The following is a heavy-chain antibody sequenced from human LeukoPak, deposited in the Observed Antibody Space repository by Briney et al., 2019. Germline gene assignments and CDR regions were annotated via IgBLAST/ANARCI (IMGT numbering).Heavy chain of an antibody. CDR3: ARLADSSSSPVYYFDY. V-gene: IGHV4-34*01. Sequence: PSETLSLTCAVYGESFSGYFWNWIRQPPGKGLEWIGEINHSGSTSNHNPSLKSRVTMSVDTSKNQFSLKLSSVTAADTAVYYCARLADSSSSPVYYFDYWGQGTLVTVSS. CDR1: GESFSGYF. D-gene: IGHD6-6*01. J-gene: IGHJ4*02. CDR2: INHSGSTS.